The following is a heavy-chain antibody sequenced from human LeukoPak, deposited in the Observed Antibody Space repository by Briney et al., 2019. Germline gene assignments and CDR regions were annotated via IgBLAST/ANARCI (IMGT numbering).Heavy chain of an antibody. D-gene: IGHD3-10*01. CDR3: AKDRGSGSSSYYYYGMDV. J-gene: IGHJ6*04. Sequence: GGSLRLSCAASGFTFSSYEMNWVRQAPGKGLEWVSYISSSGSTIYYADSVKGRFTISRDNSKNTLYLQMNSLRAEDTAVYYCAKDRGSGSSSYYYYGMDVWGKGTTVTVSS. CDR1: GFTFSSYE. V-gene: IGHV3-48*03. CDR2: ISSSGSTI.